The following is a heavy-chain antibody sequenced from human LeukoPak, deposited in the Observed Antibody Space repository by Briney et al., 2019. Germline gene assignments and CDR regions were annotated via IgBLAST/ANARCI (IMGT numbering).Heavy chain of an antibody. CDR1: GFTFSSYG. V-gene: IGHV3-30*18. CDR3: AKDRGPLRFLEWFPRSDYYYGMDV. J-gene: IGHJ6*02. CDR2: ISYDGSNK. D-gene: IGHD3-3*01. Sequence: GSLRLSCAASGFTFSSYGMHWVRQAPGKGLEWVAVISYDGSNKYYADSVKGRFTISRDNSKNTLYLQMNSLRAEDTAVYYCAKDRGPLRFLEWFPRSDYYYGMDVWGQGTTVTVSS.